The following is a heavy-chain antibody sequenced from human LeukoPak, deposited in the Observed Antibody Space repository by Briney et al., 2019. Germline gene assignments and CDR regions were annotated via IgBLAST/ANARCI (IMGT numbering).Heavy chain of an antibody. CDR3: GREDSSGYYGIDY. Sequence: GGSLRLSCAASGFTVSSNYMSWVRQAPGKGLEWVSVIYSGGSTYYADSVKGRFTISRDNSKNTLYLQMNSLRAEDTAVYYCGREDSSGYYGIDYWAREPWSPSPQ. V-gene: IGHV3-53*01. J-gene: IGHJ4*02. D-gene: IGHD3-22*01. CDR2: IYSGGST. CDR1: GFTVSSNY.